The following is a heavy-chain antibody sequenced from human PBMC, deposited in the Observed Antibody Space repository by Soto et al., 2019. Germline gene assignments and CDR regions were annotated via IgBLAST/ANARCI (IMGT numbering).Heavy chain of an antibody. CDR3: ARTQRITRVRGVIWSYYYMDV. CDR2: ISAYNGNT. V-gene: IGHV1-18*01. D-gene: IGHD3-10*01. Sequence: QVQLVQSGAEVKKPGASVKVSCKASGYTFTSYGISWVRQAPGQGLEWMGWISAYNGNTNYAQKLQGRVTMTTDTSTRTAYMELRSLRSDDTAVYYCARTQRITRVRGVIWSYYYMDVWGKGTTVTVSS. J-gene: IGHJ6*03. CDR1: GYTFTSYG.